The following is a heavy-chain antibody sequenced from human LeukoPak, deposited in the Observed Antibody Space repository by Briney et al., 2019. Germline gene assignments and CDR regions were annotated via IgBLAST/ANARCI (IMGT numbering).Heavy chain of an antibody. CDR3: ARGGSGWYSWKYYFDY. Sequence: ASVKVSCKASGYTFTSYGISWVRQAPGQGLEWMGWISAYNGNTNYAQKLQGRVTMTTDTSTSTAYMELRSLRSDDTAVYYRARGGSGWYSWKYYFDYWGQGTLVTVSS. J-gene: IGHJ4*02. V-gene: IGHV1-18*04. CDR1: GYTFTSYG. D-gene: IGHD6-19*01. CDR2: ISAYNGNT.